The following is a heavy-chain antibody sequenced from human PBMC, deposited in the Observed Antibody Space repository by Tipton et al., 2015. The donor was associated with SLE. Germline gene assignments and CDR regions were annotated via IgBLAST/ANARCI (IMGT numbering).Heavy chain of an antibody. J-gene: IGHJ4*02. CDR3: VRDNFGVDY. CDR1: GFTFSSYN. V-gene: IGHV3-48*03. Sequence: SLRLSCAASGFTFSSYNMNWVRQAPGKGLEWVSYISTTGNTIYYADSVKGRFTSSRDNAKNTLYLEMNSLRVEDTAVYYCVRDNFGVDYWGQGTLVTVSS. D-gene: IGHD1-20*01. CDR2: ISTTGNTI.